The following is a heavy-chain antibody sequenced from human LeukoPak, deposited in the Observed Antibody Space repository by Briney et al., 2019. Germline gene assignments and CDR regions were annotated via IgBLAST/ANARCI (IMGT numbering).Heavy chain of an antibody. V-gene: IGHV4-4*09. CDR3: AKKAPKKGWFDP. CDR2: THPSGNT. Sequence: SETLSLTCTVSGGSNNSYYWSWIRQPPGKGLEWIGYTHPSGNTNYSPSLKSRVTISIDMSGNQFSLKLSSVTAADTAVYYCAKKAPKKGWFDPWGQGTLVTVSS. CDR1: GGSNNSYY. J-gene: IGHJ5*02.